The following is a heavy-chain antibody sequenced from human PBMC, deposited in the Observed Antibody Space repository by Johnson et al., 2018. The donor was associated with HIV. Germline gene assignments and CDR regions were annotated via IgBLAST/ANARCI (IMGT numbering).Heavy chain of an antibody. D-gene: IGHD5-12*01. V-gene: IGHV3-30*02. Sequence: QVQLVESGGGVVQPGGSLRLSCAASGFTFSSYGMHWVRQAPGKGLEWVAFIRYDGSNKYYADSVKGRFTISRDNSKNTLYLQMNSLRAEDTAVYYCARAQVATIWGGTFDIWGQGTMVTVSS. CDR1: GFTFSSYG. J-gene: IGHJ3*02. CDR2: IRYDGSNK. CDR3: ARAQVATIWGGTFDI.